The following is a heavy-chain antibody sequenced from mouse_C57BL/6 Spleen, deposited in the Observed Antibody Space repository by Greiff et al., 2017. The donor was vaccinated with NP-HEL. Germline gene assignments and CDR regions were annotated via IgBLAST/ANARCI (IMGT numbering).Heavy chain of an antibody. CDR1: GFSLTSYG. Sequence: VQRVESGPGLVQPSQSLSITCTVSGFSLTSYGVHWVRQSPGKGLEWLGVIWSGGSTDYTAAFISRLSISKDNSNSQVFFKMNSLQADDTAIYYCARYSNYPAWFAYWGQGTLVTVSA. V-gene: IGHV2-2*01. CDR2: IWSGGST. J-gene: IGHJ3*01. CDR3: ARYSNYPAWFAY. D-gene: IGHD2-5*01.